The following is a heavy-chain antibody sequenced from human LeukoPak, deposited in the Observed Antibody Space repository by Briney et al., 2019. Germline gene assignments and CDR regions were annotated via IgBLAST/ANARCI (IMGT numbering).Heavy chain of an antibody. Sequence: PGGSLRLSCAASGFTFSSYSMNWVRQAPGKGREWVANIKQDGSEKYYVDSVKGRFTISRDNAKNSLYLQMNSLRAEDTAVYYCARSPDSSGYHRSGAFDIWGQGTMVTVSS. D-gene: IGHD3-22*01. CDR2: IKQDGSEK. J-gene: IGHJ3*02. CDR1: GFTFSSYS. CDR3: ARSPDSSGYHRSGAFDI. V-gene: IGHV3-7*01.